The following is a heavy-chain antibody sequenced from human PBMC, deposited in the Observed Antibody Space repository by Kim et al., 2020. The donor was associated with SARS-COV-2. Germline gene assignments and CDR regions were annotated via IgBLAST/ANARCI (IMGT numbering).Heavy chain of an antibody. CDR2: IYHSGST. Sequence: SETLSLTCAVSGGSISSGGYSWSWIRQPPGKGLEWIGYIYHSGSTYYNPSLKSRVTISVDRSKNQFSLKLSSVTAADTAVYYFAGGGSIAAFAFDPWGQGTLVTVSS. CDR1: GGSISSGGYS. J-gene: IGHJ5*02. D-gene: IGHD6-6*01. CDR3: AGGGSIAAFAFDP. V-gene: IGHV4-30-2*01.